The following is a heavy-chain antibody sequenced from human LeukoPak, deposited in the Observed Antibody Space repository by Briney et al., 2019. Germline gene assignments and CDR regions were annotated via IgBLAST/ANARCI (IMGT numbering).Heavy chain of an antibody. Sequence: SETLSLTCTVSGDSVTNTRYYWGWISQPPGKGLEWIGTIYYTGDTYYNPSLKSRVTISVDTSNDQFSLELTSVTAADTAVYYCARESSVTATYWGQGTLVTVSS. V-gene: IGHV4-39*07. D-gene: IGHD2-15*01. J-gene: IGHJ4*02. CDR1: GDSVTNTRYY. CDR3: ARESSVTATY. CDR2: IYYTGDT.